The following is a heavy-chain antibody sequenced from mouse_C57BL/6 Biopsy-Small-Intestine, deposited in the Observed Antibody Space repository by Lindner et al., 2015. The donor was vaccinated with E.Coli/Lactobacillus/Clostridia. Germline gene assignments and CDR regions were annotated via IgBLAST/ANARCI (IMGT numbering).Heavy chain of an antibody. V-gene: IGHV1-20*01. D-gene: IGHD1-1*01. Sequence: SVKVSCKASGYTFTNYGITWVRQAPGQGLEWMGWISAYNGNTNYARKLQGRITMTTDTSTSTAHMEVRSLRSDDTAIYYCARVLYGGSNTGSDFWGQGTLVTVSS. CDR2: ISAYNGNT. CDR3: ARVLYGGSNTGSDF. CDR1: GYTFTNYG. J-gene: IGHJ4*01.